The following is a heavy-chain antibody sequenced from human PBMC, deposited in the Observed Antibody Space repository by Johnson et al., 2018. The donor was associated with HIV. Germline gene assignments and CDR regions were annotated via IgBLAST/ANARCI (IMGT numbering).Heavy chain of an antibody. J-gene: IGHJ3*02. V-gene: IGHV3-30*04. Sequence: QVQLVESGGGVVQPGRSLRLSCAASGFTFSSYAMHWVRQAPGKGLEWVAVISYGGSNQYYADSVTGPFTISRDKSKNTLYLQMNCLRAEDPAVYYCAKVGATVITPRGEAFDIWGQGTMVTVSS. CDR2: ISYGGSNQ. CDR1: GFTFSSYA. D-gene: IGHD4-23*01. CDR3: AKVGATVITPRGEAFDI.